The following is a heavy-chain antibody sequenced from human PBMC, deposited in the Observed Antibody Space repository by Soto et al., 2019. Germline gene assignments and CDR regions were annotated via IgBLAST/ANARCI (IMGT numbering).Heavy chain of an antibody. V-gene: IGHV1-69*01. CDR2: IIPIFGTA. J-gene: IGHJ2*01. CDR1: GGTFSSYA. D-gene: IGHD2-15*01. Sequence: QVQLVQSGAEVKKPGSSVKVSCKASGGTFSSYAISWVRQAPGQGLEWMGGIIPIFGTANYAQKFQGRVTITADESTSTAYMELSSLRSEDTAVYYCARDHPLDCSGGSCYPKHWYFDLWGRGTLVTVSS. CDR3: ARDHPLDCSGGSCYPKHWYFDL.